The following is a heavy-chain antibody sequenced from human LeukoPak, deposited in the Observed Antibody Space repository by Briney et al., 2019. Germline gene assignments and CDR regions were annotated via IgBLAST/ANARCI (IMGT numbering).Heavy chain of an antibody. CDR1: GGSFSGYY. CDR2: INHSGNT. CDR3: ARDLDSSGYYFDY. Sequence: SETLSLTCAAYGGSFSGYYWSWIRQPPGKGLEWIGEINHSGNTNYNPSLKSRVTISVDTSKNQFSLKLSSVTAADTAVYYCARDLDSSGYYFDYWGQGTLVTVSS. V-gene: IGHV4-34*01. J-gene: IGHJ4*02. D-gene: IGHD3-22*01.